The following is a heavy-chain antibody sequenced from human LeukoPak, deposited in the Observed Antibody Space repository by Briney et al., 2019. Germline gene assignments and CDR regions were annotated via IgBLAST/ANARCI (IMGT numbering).Heavy chain of an antibody. D-gene: IGHD3-22*01. CDR1: GYTFTGYY. CDR3: TSDTYYYDSTGLGHWFDP. Sequence: ASVKVSCKASGYTFTGYYMHWVRQAPGQGREWMGWINPNSGGTNYAQKFQGRVTMTWDTSISTAYMELRSLRSDDTAVYYCTSDTYYYDSTGLGHWFDPWGQGTLVTVSS. CDR2: INPNSGGT. J-gene: IGHJ5*02. V-gene: IGHV1-2*02.